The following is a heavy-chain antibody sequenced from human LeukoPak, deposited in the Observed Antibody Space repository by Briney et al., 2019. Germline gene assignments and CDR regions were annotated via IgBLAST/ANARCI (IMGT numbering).Heavy chain of an antibody. CDR3: ARDRYDSSGYYGY. CDR1: GFTFSSYS. V-gene: IGHV3-48*01. D-gene: IGHD3-22*01. CDR2: ISSSSSTI. Sequence: GGSLRLSCAASGFTFSSYSMNWVRQAPGKGLEWISYISSSSSTIYYADSVKGRFTISRDNAKNSLYLQMNNLRVEDTAVYYCARDRYDSSGYYGYWGQGTLVTVSS. J-gene: IGHJ4*02.